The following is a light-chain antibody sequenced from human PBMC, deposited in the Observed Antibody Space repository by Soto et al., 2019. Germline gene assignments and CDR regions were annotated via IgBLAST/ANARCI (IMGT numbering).Light chain of an antibody. CDR1: TGAVTSVHY. CDR2: DTS. Sequence: QAVVTQEPSLTVSPGGTVTLTCGSSTGAVTSVHYPYWFQQKPGQAPRTLSYDTSNKHSWTPARFSGSLLGGKAALTLSGAQPEDEGEYYCLLSYSSVHVVFGGGTQLTVL. CDR3: LLSYSSVHVV. J-gene: IGLJ2*01. V-gene: IGLV7-46*01.